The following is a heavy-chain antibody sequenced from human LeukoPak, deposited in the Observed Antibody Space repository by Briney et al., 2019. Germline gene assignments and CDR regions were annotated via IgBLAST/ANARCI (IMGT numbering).Heavy chain of an antibody. CDR3: TSVPYDSSGRPLIYY. CDR2: IRRKANSYAT. Sequence: GGSLRLSCAASGFTFSGSAMHWVRQAYGKGLEWVGRIRRKANSYATAYAASVKGRFTISRDDSKNTAYLRMNSLKTEDTAVYYCTSVPYDSSGRPLIYYWGQGTLVTVSS. J-gene: IGHJ4*02. V-gene: IGHV3-73*01. D-gene: IGHD3-22*01. CDR1: GFTFSGSA.